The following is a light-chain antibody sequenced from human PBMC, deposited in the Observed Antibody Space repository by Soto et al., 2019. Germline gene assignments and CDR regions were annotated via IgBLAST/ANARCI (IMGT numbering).Light chain of an antibody. V-gene: IGKV3-20*01. J-gene: IGKJ4*01. CDR1: QSVSSSY. CDR3: QQYGSSLST. CDR2: GAS. Sequence: QSPGTLSLSPGERATLSCRASQSVSSSYLAWYQQKPGQAPRLLIYGASSRATGIPDRFSGSGSGTDFTLTISRLEPEDFAVYYCQQYGSSLSTFGGGTKVDIK.